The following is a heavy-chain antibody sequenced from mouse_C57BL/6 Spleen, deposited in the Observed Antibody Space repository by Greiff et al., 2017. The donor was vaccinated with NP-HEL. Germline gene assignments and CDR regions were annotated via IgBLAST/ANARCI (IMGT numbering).Heavy chain of an antibody. Sequence: QVQLKESGAELAKPGASVKLSCKASGYTFTSYWMHWVKQRPGQGLEWIGYINPSSGYTKYNQKFKDKATLTADKSSSTAYMQLSSLTYEDSAVYYCARALFTTVVAPAAMDYWGQGTSVTVSS. D-gene: IGHD1-1*01. CDR3: ARALFTTVVAPAAMDY. V-gene: IGHV1-7*01. CDR2: INPSSGYT. J-gene: IGHJ4*01. CDR1: GYTFTSYW.